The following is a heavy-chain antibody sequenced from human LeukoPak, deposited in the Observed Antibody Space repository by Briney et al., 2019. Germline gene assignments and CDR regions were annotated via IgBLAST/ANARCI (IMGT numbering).Heavy chain of an antibody. CDR2: ISAYNGNT. CDR1: GYTFTSYG. J-gene: IGHJ5*02. CDR3: ARSGTYYYGSGSYVGWFDP. D-gene: IGHD3-10*01. V-gene: IGHV1-18*01. Sequence: GASVKVSCKASGYTFTSYGISWVRQAPGQGLEWMGWISAYNGNTNYAQKLQGRVTMTTDTSTSTAYMELRSLRSDDTAVYYCARSGTYYYGSGSYVGWFDPWGQGTLVTVSS.